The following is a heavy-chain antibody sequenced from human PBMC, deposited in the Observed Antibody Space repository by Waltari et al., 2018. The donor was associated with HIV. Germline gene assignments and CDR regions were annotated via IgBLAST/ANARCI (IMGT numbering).Heavy chain of an antibody. CDR2: ISSSSSYI. CDR3: ARGNTAMVKIYYYYGMDV. V-gene: IGHV3-21*01. CDR1: GFTFSSYS. J-gene: IGHJ6*02. Sequence: EVQLVESGGGLVKPGGSLRLSCAASGFTFSSYSMNWVRQAPGKGLEWVSSISSSSSYIYYADSVKGRFTISRDNAKNSLYLQMNSLRAEDTAVYYCARGNTAMVKIYYYYGMDVWGQGTTVTVSS. D-gene: IGHD5-18*01.